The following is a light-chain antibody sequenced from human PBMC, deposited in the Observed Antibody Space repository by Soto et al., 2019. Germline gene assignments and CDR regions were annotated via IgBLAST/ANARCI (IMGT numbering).Light chain of an antibody. Sequence: EIVLTRSPATLSLSPGERATLSCRASQSVSSYLAWYQQKPGQAPRLLIYDASNRATAIPARFSGSGSGTDFTLTISSLEPEDFAVYYCQQRSNWPITFGPGTKVEIK. CDR2: DAS. CDR1: QSVSSY. CDR3: QQRSNWPIT. V-gene: IGKV3-11*01. J-gene: IGKJ3*01.